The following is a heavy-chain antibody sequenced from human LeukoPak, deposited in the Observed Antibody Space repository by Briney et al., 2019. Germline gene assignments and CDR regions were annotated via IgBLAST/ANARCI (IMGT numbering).Heavy chain of an antibody. CDR3: ARGVEPLAANTLAY. CDR1: GFTVITND. V-gene: IGHV3-53*01. D-gene: IGHD1-14*01. CDR2: LYSDGNT. J-gene: IGHJ4*01. Sequence: PGGSLRLSCAASGFTVITNDMTWVRQAPGKGLEWVSVLYSDGNTKYADSVQGRFTISRDNSKNTLYLEMNSLSPDDPAVYYCARGVEPLAANTLAYWGHGTLVTVSS.